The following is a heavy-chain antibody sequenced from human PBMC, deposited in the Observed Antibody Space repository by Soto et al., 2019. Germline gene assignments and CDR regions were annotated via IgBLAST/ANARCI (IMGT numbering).Heavy chain of an antibody. J-gene: IGHJ4*02. CDR3: ARGYYDILTGYYPFDY. D-gene: IGHD3-9*01. V-gene: IGHV4-31*03. CDR2: IYYSGST. Sequence: QVQLQESGPGLVKPSQTLSLTCTVSGGSISSGGYYWSWIRQHPGKGLEWIGYIYYSGSTYYNPSLKSRVTISVDTSKNQFSLKLSSVTAADTAVYYCARGYYDILTGYYPFDYWGQGTLVTVSS. CDR1: GGSISSGGYY.